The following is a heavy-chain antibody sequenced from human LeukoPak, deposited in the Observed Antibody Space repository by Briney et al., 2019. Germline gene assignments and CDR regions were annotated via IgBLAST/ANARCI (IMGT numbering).Heavy chain of an antibody. D-gene: IGHD1-14*01. V-gene: IGHV1-8*03. CDR3: ARRRVGTHFDY. CDR2: MNPNSGNT. Sequence: GASVKVSCKASGGTFSSYDINWVRQATGQGLEWMGWMNPNSGNTGYAQKFQGRVTITRNTSISTAYMELSSLRFEDTAVYYCARRRVGTHFDYWGQGTLVTVSS. J-gene: IGHJ4*02. CDR1: GGTFSSYD.